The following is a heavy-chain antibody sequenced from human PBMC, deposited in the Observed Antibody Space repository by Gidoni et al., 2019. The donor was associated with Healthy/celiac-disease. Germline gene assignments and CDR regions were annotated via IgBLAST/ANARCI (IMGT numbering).Heavy chain of an antibody. CDR3: ATAWPGYSGSSHPFDY. Sequence: EVQLWESGGGVVQHGGYLRLACAASGFTLSREAMSWARQAPGKGLECVPALSGRGGSPSYADSVKGRFTLSRDNSTHPLSLQMNCLRAEDTPLYSCATAWPGYSGSSHPFDYWGRGTLVTVSS. CDR2: LSGRGGSP. V-gene: IGHV3-23*01. D-gene: IGHD1-26*01. CDR1: GFTLSREA. J-gene: IGHJ4*02.